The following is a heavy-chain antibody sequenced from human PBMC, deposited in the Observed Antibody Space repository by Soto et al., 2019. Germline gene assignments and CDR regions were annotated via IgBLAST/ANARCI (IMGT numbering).Heavy chain of an antibody. J-gene: IGHJ4*02. CDR3: ANRGSAAGNMGGCFDY. V-gene: IGHV3-23*01. CDR1: GFTFSSYA. Sequence: EVQLLESGGGLVQPGGSLRLSCAASGFTFSSYAMSWVRQAPGKGLEWVSAISGSGGSTYYADSVKGRFTISRDNYKNLLYLQMNSLRAEDTDVYYCANRGSAAGNMGGCFDYWGQGTLVTVSS. CDR2: ISGSGGST. D-gene: IGHD6-13*01.